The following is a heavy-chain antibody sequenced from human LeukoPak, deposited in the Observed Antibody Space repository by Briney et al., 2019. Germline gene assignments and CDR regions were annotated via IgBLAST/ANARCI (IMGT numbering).Heavy chain of an antibody. CDR3: ARGDYGGPSGMNLQH. D-gene: IGHD4-23*01. CDR2: ISSSGFTI. J-gene: IGHJ1*01. V-gene: IGHV3-48*01. Sequence: GGSLRLSCAASGFTFSSYSMNWVRQAPGKGLEWVSYISSSGFTIYYSDFVKGRFTISRDNANNSLYMQMSSLRAEDTAVYYCARGDYGGPSGMNLQHWGQGTLATVSS. CDR1: GFTFSSYS.